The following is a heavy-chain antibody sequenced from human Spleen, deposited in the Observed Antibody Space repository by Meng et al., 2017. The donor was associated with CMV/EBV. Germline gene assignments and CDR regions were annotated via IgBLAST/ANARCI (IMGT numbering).Heavy chain of an antibody. CDR1: GFTFDDYT. D-gene: IGHD1-7*01. CDR2: ISWDGGST. V-gene: IGHV3-43*01. J-gene: IGHJ6*02. Sequence: GESLKISCAASGFTFDDYTMHWVRQAPGKGLEWVSLISWDGGSTYYADSVKGRFTISRDNSKNSLYLQMNSLRTEDTALYYCAKDMRGTLELYYGMDVWGQGTTVIVSS. CDR3: AKDMRGTLELYYGMDV.